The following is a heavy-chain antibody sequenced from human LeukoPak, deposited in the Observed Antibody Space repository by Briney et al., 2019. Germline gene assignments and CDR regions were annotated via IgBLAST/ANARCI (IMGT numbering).Heavy chain of an antibody. D-gene: IGHD2-2*02. Sequence: GGSLRLSCAASGFTFSSYAMSWVRQAPGKGLEWVSYISSSSSTIYYADSVKGRFTISRDNAKNSLYLQMNSLRAEDTAVYYCAREEGCSSTSCYMDYWGQGTLVTVSS. J-gene: IGHJ4*02. CDR3: AREEGCSSTSCYMDY. V-gene: IGHV3-48*01. CDR2: ISSSSSTI. CDR1: GFTFSSYA.